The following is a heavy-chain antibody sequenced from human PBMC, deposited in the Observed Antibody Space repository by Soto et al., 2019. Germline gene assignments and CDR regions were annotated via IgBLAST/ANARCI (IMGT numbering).Heavy chain of an antibody. CDR3: ARDPTFTIFGVDV. CDR2: LSTGGST. CDR1: GFTVSSNY. D-gene: IGHD3-3*01. V-gene: IGHV3-66*01. Sequence: GGSLRLSCAASGFTVSSNYMSWVRQAPGKGLEWVSLLSTGGSTYYADSVKGRFTISRDNSKNTLYLQMNSLRAEDTAVYYCARDPTFTIFGVDVWGKGTTVTVSS. J-gene: IGHJ6*04.